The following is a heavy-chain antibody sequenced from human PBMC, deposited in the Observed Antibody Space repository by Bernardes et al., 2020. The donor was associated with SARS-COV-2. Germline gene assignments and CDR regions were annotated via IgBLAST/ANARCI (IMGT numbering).Heavy chain of an antibody. D-gene: IGHD6-6*01. Sequence: GGSLRLSRAASGFTFSSYAMSWVRQAPGKGLEWVSAISGSGGSTYYADSVKGRFTISRDNSKNTLYLQMNSLRAEDTAVYYCAKVVSSSSGNWFDPWGQGTLVTVSS. CDR1: GFTFSSYA. CDR2: ISGSGGST. CDR3: AKVVSSSSGNWFDP. J-gene: IGHJ5*02. V-gene: IGHV3-23*01.